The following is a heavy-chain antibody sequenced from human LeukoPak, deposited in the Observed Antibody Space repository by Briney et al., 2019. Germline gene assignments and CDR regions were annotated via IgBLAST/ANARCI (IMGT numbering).Heavy chain of an antibody. CDR2: ISGSGGST. V-gene: IGHV3-23*01. CDR3: AKDNGMIVGYFDY. CDR1: GFTFSSYA. J-gene: IGHJ4*02. Sequence: GGSLRLSCAASGFTFSSYAMSWVRQAPGKGLEWVSAISGSGGSTYYADSVKGRFTISRDNSRNTLYLQMNSLRAEDTAVYYCAKDNGMIVGYFDYWGQGTLVTVSS. D-gene: IGHD3-22*01.